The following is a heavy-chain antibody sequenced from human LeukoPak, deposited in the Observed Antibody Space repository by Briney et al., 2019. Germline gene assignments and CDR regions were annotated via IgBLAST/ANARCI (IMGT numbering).Heavy chain of an antibody. Sequence: PGGSLTLSRAASGLTFRSFVKHWVRQPPGKGLEGGAVIWYDGTKKYYAPPVKGRFTISRDNSKNRLYLQTNRRRAEATAVYYCPRRGGIHLQYFDYWGQGTLVTVSS. D-gene: IGHD3-16*01. V-gene: IGHV3-33*01. CDR3: PRRGGIHLQYFDY. J-gene: IGHJ4*02. CDR2: IWYDGTKK. CDR1: GLTFRSFV.